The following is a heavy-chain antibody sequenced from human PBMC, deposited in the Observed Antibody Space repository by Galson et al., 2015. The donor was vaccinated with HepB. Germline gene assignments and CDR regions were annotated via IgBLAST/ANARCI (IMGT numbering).Heavy chain of an antibody. J-gene: IGHJ5*02. V-gene: IGHV1-2*06. CDR3: ARQGDNWLDP. D-gene: IGHD3-16*01. Sequence: SVKVSCKASGYTFTGNFIHWVRQAPGQGLEWMGRIRPNDGVTQYAGRFQGRVTITRDTSITTAHMEVTRLTSDDTAVYYCARQGDNWLDPWGQGALVTVSS. CDR2: IRPNDGVT. CDR1: GYTFTGNF.